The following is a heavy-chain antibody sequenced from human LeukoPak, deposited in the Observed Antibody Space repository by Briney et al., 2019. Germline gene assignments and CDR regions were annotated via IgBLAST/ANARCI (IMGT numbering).Heavy chain of an antibody. Sequence: GGSLRLSCAASGFTFDDYAMSWVRKAPGKGLEWVSAISGSGGSTYYADSVKGRFTISRDNSKNTLYLQMNSLRAEDTAVYYCAKDGHSGSYHWFDPWGQGTLVTVSS. V-gene: IGHV3-23*01. J-gene: IGHJ5*02. D-gene: IGHD1-26*01. CDR3: AKDGHSGSYHWFDP. CDR2: ISGSGGST. CDR1: GFTFDDYA.